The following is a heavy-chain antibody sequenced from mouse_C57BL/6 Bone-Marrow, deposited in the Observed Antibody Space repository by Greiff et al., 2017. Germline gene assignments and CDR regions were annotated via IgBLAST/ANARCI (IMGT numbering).Heavy chain of an antibody. V-gene: IGHV2-6*01. CDR1: GFSLTSYG. Sequence: VQRVESGPGLVAPSQSLSITCTVSGFSLTSYGVDWVRQSPGKGLEWLGVIWGVGSTNYISALKSRLSISKDNSKSQVFVQMSSLQTDDTAMYYCARDGYCRYVDVWGTGTTVTVSS. D-gene: IGHD2-3*01. CDR2: IWGVGST. CDR3: ARDGYCRYVDV. J-gene: IGHJ1*03.